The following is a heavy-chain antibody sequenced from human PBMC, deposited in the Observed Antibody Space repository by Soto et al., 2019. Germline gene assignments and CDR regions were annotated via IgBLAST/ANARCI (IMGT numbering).Heavy chain of an antibody. CDR2: IIPILGIA. D-gene: IGHD6-13*01. CDR1: GGTFSSYT. V-gene: IGHV1-69*02. J-gene: IGHJ4*02. Sequence: QVQLVQSGAEVKKPGSSVKVSCKASGGTFSSYTISWVRQAPGQGLEWMGRIIPILGIANYAQKFQGRVTSTADKSTSTAYMELSSLRSEDTAVYYCAGVIAAADGTTFDYWGQGTLVTVSS. CDR3: AGVIAAADGTTFDY.